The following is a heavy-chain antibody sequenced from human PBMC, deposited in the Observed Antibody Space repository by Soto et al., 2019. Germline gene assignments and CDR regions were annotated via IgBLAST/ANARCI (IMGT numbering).Heavy chain of an antibody. Sequence: GGSLRLSCAASGFTFSSYWMSWVRQAPGKGLEWVANIKQDGSEKYYVDSVKGRFTISRDNAKNSLYLQMNSLRAEDTAVYYCARGGEDIVVVPAAMFFSYYYYMDVWGKGTTVTVS. D-gene: IGHD2-2*01. CDR3: ARGGEDIVVVPAAMFFSYYYYMDV. CDR2: IKQDGSEK. V-gene: IGHV3-7*01. J-gene: IGHJ6*03. CDR1: GFTFSSYW.